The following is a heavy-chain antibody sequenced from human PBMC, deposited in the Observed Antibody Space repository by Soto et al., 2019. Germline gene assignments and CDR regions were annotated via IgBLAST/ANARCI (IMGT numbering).Heavy chain of an antibody. J-gene: IGHJ4*02. CDR2: IDPSDSYT. Sequence: PGQSLKISCKGSGYSFTSYWINWVRQMPGKGLEWMGRIDPSDSYTNYSPSFQGHVTISADKSINTAYLQWSSLKASDTAMYYCARQGGGSSWQVDYWCQGTLVTVSS. CDR3: ARQGGGSSWQVDY. D-gene: IGHD6-13*01. V-gene: IGHV5-10-1*01. CDR1: GYSFTSYW.